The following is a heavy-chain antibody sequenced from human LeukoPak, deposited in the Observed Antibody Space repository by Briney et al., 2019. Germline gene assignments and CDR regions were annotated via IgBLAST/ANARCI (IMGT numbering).Heavy chain of an antibody. V-gene: IGHV3-23*01. CDR2: ISGSGGGT. CDR3: AKDPRPYSSSIHFDY. CDR1: GFTFSTYA. Sequence: GGSLRLSCAASGFTFSTYAMSWVRQAPGKGLEWVSAISGSGGGTYYADSVKGRFTISRDNSKNTLYLQMNSLRAEDTAVYYCAKDPRPYSSSIHFDYWGQGTLVTVSS. D-gene: IGHD6-6*01. J-gene: IGHJ4*02.